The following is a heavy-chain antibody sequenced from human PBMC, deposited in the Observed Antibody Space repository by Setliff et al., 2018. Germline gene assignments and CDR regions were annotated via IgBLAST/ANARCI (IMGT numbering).Heavy chain of an antibody. CDR1: GYTFTNYY. CDR3: ARDLYYYDSSGYYIY. J-gene: IGHJ4*02. D-gene: IGHD3-22*01. V-gene: IGHV1-46*01. Sequence: ASVKVSCKASGYTFTNYYIHWVRQAPGQGLEWVGIINPSGGSTSYAQKFQGRVTMTRDTSTSTVYMELSSLRSEDTAMYYCARDLYYYDSSGYYIYWGQGTLVTVSS. CDR2: INPSGGST.